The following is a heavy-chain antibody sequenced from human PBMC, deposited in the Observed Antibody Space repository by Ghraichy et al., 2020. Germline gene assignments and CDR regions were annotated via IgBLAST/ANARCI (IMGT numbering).Heavy chain of an antibody. CDR2: INHSGST. V-gene: IGHV4-34*01. D-gene: IGHD3-3*01. Sequence: SETLSLTCAVYGGSFSGYYWSWIRQPPGKGLEWIGEINHSGSTNYNPSLKSRVTISVDTSKNQFSLKLSSVTAADTAVYYCARLNQPRLEWLPPGWFDPWGQGTLVTVSS. CDR1: GGSFSGYY. J-gene: IGHJ5*02. CDR3: ARLNQPRLEWLPPGWFDP.